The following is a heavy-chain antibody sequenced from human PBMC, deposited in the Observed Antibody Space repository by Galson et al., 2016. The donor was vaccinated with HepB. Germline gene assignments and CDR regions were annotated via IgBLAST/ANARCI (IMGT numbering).Heavy chain of an antibody. D-gene: IGHD4-17*01. Sequence: SLRLSCAASGFTFNNAWMSWVRQAPGKGLEWIGRIKSKSDGGTTDYAAPVKGRFTISRDDSKNTLYLQIYSLKTEDTAVYYCTTGPWKASDYGDSWYYFDYWGQGTLVTVSS. CDR2: IKSKSDGGTT. J-gene: IGHJ4*02. V-gene: IGHV3-15*01. CDR3: TTGPWKASDYGDSWYYFDY. CDR1: GFTFNNAW.